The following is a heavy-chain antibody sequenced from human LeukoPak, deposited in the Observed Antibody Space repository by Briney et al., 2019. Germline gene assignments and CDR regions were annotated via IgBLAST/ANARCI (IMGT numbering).Heavy chain of an antibody. CDR1: GFTFSDYY. D-gene: IGHD1-26*01. CDR3: ASSIVPGTFDY. J-gene: IGHJ4*02. CDR2: ISSSGTST. V-gene: IGHV3-11*04. Sequence: PGGSLRLSCAASGFTFSDYYMNWIRQAPGKGLEWVSYISSSGTSTYYADSAKGRFTISRDNAKSSVYLQMNSLRAEDTAVYFRASSIVPGTFDYWGQGTLVTVSS.